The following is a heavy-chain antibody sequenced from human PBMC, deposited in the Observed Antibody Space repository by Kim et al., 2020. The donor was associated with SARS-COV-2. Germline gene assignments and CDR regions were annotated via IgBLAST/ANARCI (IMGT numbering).Heavy chain of an antibody. CDR1: GYTFTTYG. Sequence: ASVKVSCKASGYTFTTYGISWVRQAPGQGLEWMGWITAYNGNTNYAQKFQGRVTMTTDTSTSTAYMELRSLTSDDTAVYYCAKDYRTNSGSYSGSEDWGQGTLVTVSS. D-gene: IGHD1-26*01. CDR2: ITAYNGNT. J-gene: IGHJ4*02. CDR3: AKDYRTNSGSYSGSED. V-gene: IGHV1-18*01.